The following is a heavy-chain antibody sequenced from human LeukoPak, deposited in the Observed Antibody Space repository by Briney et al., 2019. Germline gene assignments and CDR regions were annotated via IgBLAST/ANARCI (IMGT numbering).Heavy chain of an antibody. J-gene: IGHJ3*02. CDR3: ARASGWYDFWSGYPSADAFDI. CDR2: IYTSGST. V-gene: IGHV4-61*02. D-gene: IGHD3-3*01. Sequence: SQALSLTCTVSGGSISSGSYYWSWIRQPAGKGLEWIGRIYTSGSTNYNPSLKSRVTISVDTSKNQFSLKLSSVTAADTAVYYCARASGWYDFWSGYPSADAFDIWGQGTMVTVSS. CDR1: GGSISSGSYY.